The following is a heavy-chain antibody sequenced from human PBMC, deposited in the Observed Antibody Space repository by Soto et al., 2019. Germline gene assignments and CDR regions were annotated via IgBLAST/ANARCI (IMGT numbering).Heavy chain of an antibody. Sequence: ASETLSLTCTVSGGSISSYYWSWIRQPPGKGLEWIGYIYYSGSTNYNPSLKSRVTISVDTSKNQFSLKLSSVTAADTAVYYCARVKDGGMIDYWGQGTLVTVSS. J-gene: IGHJ4*02. D-gene: IGHD2-15*01. V-gene: IGHV4-59*08. CDR2: IYYSGST. CDR3: ARVKDGGMIDY. CDR1: GGSISSYY.